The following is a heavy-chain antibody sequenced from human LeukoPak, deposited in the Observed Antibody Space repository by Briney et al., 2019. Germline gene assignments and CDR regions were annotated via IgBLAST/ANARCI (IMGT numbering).Heavy chain of an antibody. D-gene: IGHD3-3*01. V-gene: IGHV3-21*01. CDR1: GFTFSSYS. CDR2: ISSSSDYI. J-gene: IGHJ4*02. CDR3: ARDRSGFTFDY. Sequence: PGGSLRLSCAASGFTFSSYSMNWVRQAPGKGLEWVSYISSSSDYICYADSVKGRFTISRDNAKNSLYLQMNSLRVEDTAVYYCARDRSGFTFDYWGQGTLVTVSS.